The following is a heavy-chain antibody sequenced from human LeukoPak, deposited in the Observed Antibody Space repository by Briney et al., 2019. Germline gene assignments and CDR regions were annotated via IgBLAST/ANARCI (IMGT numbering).Heavy chain of an antibody. J-gene: IGHJ4*02. Sequence: PSETLSLTCAVYGGSFSGYYWSWIRQPPGKGLEWIGEINHSGSTNYNPSLKSRVTISVGTSKNQFSLKLSSVTAADTAVYYCARDGRDAYYDVWSGYYTDYFDYWGQGTLVTVSS. V-gene: IGHV4-34*01. CDR3: ARDGRDAYYDVWSGYYTDYFDY. D-gene: IGHD3-3*01. CDR1: GGSFSGYY. CDR2: INHSGST.